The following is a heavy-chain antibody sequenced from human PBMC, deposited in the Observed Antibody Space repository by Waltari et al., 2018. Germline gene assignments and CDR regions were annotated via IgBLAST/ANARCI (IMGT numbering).Heavy chain of an antibody. D-gene: IGHD3-3*02. CDR2: IDWDDEK. V-gene: IGHV2-70*16. Sequence: QVTLKESGPVLLKPTPTLTLTCAFSGFSLTTRGMSVSWIRQSPGRALEWLARIDWDDEKFYSTSLKTRLTISKDTSKNQVVLTSTNMDPVDTATYYCARGISIPELYYFDFWGRGTLVTVSS. J-gene: IGHJ4*02. CDR1: GFSLTTRGMS. CDR3: ARGISIPELYYFDF.